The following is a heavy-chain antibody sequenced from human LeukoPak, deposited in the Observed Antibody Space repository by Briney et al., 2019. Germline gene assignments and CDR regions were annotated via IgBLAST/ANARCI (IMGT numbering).Heavy chain of an antibody. CDR2: IIPILGIA. CDR1: GGTFSSYA. Sequence: SVKVSCKASGGTFSSYAISWVRQAPGQVLAWMGRIIPILGIANYAQKFQGRVTITADKSTSTAYMELSSLRSEDTAVYYCAGVPGGYFDYWGQGTLVTVSS. J-gene: IGHJ4*02. D-gene: IGHD1-26*01. V-gene: IGHV1-69*04. CDR3: AGVPGGYFDY.